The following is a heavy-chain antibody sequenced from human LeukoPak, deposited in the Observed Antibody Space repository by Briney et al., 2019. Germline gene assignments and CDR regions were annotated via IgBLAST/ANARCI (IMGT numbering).Heavy chain of an antibody. V-gene: IGHV3-74*01. CDR3: ARGGSGARTSWFDP. Sequence: PGGSLRLSCAASGFTISSYWMHWVRQAPGKGLVWVSRINSDGSSTSYADSVKGRFTISRDNAKNTLYLQMNSLRAEDTAVYYCARGGSGARTSWFDPWGQGTLVTVSS. D-gene: IGHD3-10*01. J-gene: IGHJ5*02. CDR2: INSDGSST. CDR1: GFTISSYW.